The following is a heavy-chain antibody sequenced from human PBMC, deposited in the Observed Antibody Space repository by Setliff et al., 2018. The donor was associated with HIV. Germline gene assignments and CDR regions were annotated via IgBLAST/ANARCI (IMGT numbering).Heavy chain of an antibody. CDR2: ISSDGSTT. D-gene: IGHD2-8*01. Sequence: GGSLRLSCAATGSIFSISYXXWVRQAPGRGLWWVSLISSDGSTTTYADSVKGRFTVSRDNARNTLYLQMNSLRPDDTAVYYGATDRFFVANYWGPGTLVTVSS. CDR3: ATDRFFVANY. CDR1: GSIFSISY. J-gene: IGHJ4*02. V-gene: IGHV3-74*03.